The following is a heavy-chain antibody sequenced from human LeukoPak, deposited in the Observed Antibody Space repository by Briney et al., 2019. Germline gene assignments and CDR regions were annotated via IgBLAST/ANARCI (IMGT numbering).Heavy chain of an antibody. J-gene: IGHJ4*02. CDR2: IKQDGSEK. D-gene: IGHD1-7*01. Sequence: GGSLRLSCAASGFTFNSYWMSWVRQAPGKGLEWVANIKQDGSEKYYVDSVKGRFTISRDNAKNSLYLQMNSLRAEDTAVYYCARVWGSITGTTGSFDYWGQGTLVTVSS. V-gene: IGHV3-7*01. CDR3: ARVWGSITGTTGSFDY. CDR1: GFTFNSYW.